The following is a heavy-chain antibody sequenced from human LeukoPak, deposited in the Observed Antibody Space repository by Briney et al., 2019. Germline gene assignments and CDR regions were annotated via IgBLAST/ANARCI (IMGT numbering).Heavy chain of an antibody. Sequence: SETLSLTCTVSGGSISSGGYYWSWIRQHPGKGLEWTGYNYYSGSTYYNPSLKSRVTISVDTSKNQFSLKLSSVTAADTAVYYCARLMTYYYDSSGYFDAFDIWGQGTMVTVSS. CDR3: ARLMTYYYDSSGYFDAFDI. D-gene: IGHD3-22*01. CDR1: GGSISSGGYY. CDR2: NYYSGST. V-gene: IGHV4-31*03. J-gene: IGHJ3*02.